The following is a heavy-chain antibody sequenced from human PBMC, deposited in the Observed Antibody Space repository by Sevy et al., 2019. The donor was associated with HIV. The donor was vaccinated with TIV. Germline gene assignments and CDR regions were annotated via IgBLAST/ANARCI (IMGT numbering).Heavy chain of an antibody. Sequence: SVKVSCKASGGTFSSYAISWVRQAPGQGLEWMGGIIPIFGTANYAQKFQGRVTITADESTSTAYMELNSLRSEDTAVYYCARDQGRDGYNRGAFDIWGQGTMVTVSS. V-gene: IGHV1-69*13. D-gene: IGHD5-12*01. J-gene: IGHJ3*02. CDR1: GGTFSSYA. CDR3: ARDQGRDGYNRGAFDI. CDR2: IIPIFGTA.